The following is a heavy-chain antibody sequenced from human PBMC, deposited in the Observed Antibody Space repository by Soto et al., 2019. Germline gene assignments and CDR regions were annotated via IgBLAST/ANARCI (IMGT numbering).Heavy chain of an antibody. J-gene: IGHJ6*02. CDR3: ARRPGIAVADDYYYYGMDV. D-gene: IGHD6-19*01. V-gene: IGHV4-34*01. CDR2: INHSGST. CDR1: GGSFSGYY. Sequence: SETLSLTCAVYGGSFSGYYWSWIRQPPGKGLEWIGEINHSGSTNYSPSFQGQVTISADKSISTAYLQWSSLKASDTAMYYCARRPGIAVADDYYYYGMDVWGQGTTVTVSS.